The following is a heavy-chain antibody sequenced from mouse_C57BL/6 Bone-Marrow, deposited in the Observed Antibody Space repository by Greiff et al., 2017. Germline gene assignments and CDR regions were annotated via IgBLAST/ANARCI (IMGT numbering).Heavy chain of an antibody. J-gene: IGHJ3*01. D-gene: IGHD2-3*01. CDR2: IDPSDSYT. CDR1: GYTFTSYW. Sequence: VQLQQPGAELVMPGASVKLSCKASGYTFTSYWMHWVKQRPGQGLEWIGEIDPSDSYTNYNQKFKGKSTLTVDKSSSTAYMQLSSLTSEDSAVYYCARCDGYSFAYWGQGNLVTVSA. CDR3: ARCDGYSFAY. V-gene: IGHV1-69*01.